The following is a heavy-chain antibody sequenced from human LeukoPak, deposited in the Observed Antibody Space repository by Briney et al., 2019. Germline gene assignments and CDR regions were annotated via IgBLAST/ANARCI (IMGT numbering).Heavy chain of an antibody. CDR3: ARDKGDYDTSGSLFVF. Sequence: GGSLRHSCAASGFTFSRYWMSWVRQVPRKGLEWVANIKQDGSEKYYVDSVKGRFSISRDNAKNSLFLQMNSLRAEDTAVYYCARDKGDYDTSGSLFVFGGQGTLVTVSS. D-gene: IGHD3-22*01. CDR1: GFTFSRYW. J-gene: IGHJ4*02. CDR2: IKQDGSEK. V-gene: IGHV3-7*03.